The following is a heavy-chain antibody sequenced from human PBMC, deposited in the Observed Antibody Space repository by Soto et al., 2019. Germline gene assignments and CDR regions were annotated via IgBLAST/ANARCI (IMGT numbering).Heavy chain of an antibody. CDR1: GDSVSSNTAA. D-gene: IGHD6-19*01. Sequence: PSPTLSLTCAISGDSVSSNTAAWNWIGSSPSRGLEWLGRTYYRSNWRHDYAVSVKSRITVNPDTSKNHFSLQLNSVTPDDTAVYYCARGVAGSGFDLWGQGTLVTVSS. CDR2: TYYRSNWRH. CDR3: ARGVAGSGFDL. V-gene: IGHV6-1*01. J-gene: IGHJ4*02.